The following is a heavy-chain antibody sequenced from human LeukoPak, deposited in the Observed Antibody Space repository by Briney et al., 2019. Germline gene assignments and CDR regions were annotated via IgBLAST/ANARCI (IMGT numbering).Heavy chain of an antibody. V-gene: IGHV1-69*01. J-gene: IGHJ5*02. D-gene: IGHD6-19*01. CDR1: GGTFSSYA. CDR2: IIPIFGTA. CDR3: ASGTPSSGWLRYNWFDP. Sequence: PGSSVNVSCKASGGTFSSYAISWVRQAPGQGLEWMGGIIPIFGTANYAQKFQGRVTITADESTSTAYMELSSLRSEDTAVYYCASGTPSSGWLRYNWFDPWGQGTLVTVSS.